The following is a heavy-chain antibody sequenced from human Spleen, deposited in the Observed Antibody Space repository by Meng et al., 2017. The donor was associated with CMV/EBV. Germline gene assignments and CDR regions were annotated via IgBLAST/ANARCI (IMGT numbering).Heavy chain of an antibody. CDR2: INPKSGGT. D-gene: IGHD7-27*01. CDR3: ARDNNWGPDY. CDR1: GYTFIGYD. Sequence: ASVKVSCKASGYTFIGYDLHWVRQAPGQGLEWMGWINPKSGGTNYAQRFQGRVTMTRDTSINTVYMELRRLRSDDTAVYYCARDNNWGPDYWGQGTLVTVSS. J-gene: IGHJ4*02. V-gene: IGHV1-2*02.